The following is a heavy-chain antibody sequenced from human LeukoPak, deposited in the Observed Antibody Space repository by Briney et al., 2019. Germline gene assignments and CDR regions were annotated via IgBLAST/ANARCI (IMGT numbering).Heavy chain of an antibody. Sequence: GGSLILSCAASGFTFSSYAMSWVRQAPGKGLDWVSAISGIGGRTYYADSVKGRFTISIDNSKNTLYLQMNSLRAEDKAVYYCAKDRIEAAGVFDYWGQGTLVTVSS. D-gene: IGHD6-13*01. CDR2: ISGIGGRT. V-gene: IGHV3-23*01. CDR3: AKDRIEAAGVFDY. J-gene: IGHJ4*02. CDR1: GFTFSSYA.